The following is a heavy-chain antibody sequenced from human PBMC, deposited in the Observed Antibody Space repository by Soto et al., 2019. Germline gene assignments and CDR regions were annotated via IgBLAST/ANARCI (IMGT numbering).Heavy chain of an antibody. Sequence: QVQLVESGGGVVQPGRSLRLSCAASGFTLSSYGMHWVRQAPGKGLEWVALISYDGSNKYYADSVKGRFTISRDKSKNTLYLQMNSLRPEDTAVYYSAKVRSGYNQDVW. CDR3: AKVRSGYNQDV. CDR1: GFTLSSYG. J-gene: IGHJ6*01. D-gene: IGHD1-20*01. CDR2: ISYDGSNK. V-gene: IGHV3-30*18.